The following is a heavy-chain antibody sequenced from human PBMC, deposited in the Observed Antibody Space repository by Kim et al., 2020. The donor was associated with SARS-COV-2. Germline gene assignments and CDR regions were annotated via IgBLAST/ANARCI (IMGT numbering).Heavy chain of an antibody. Sequence: SETLSLTCAVSGGSISSSNWWSWVRQPPGKGLEWIGEIYHSGSTNYNPSLKSRVTISVDKSKNQFSLKLSSVTAADTAVYYCARVVASSGWYLSEDLIYFDYWGQGTLVTVSS. D-gene: IGHD6-19*01. CDR2: IYHSGST. J-gene: IGHJ4*02. V-gene: IGHV4-4*02. CDR1: GGSISSSNW. CDR3: ARVVASSGWYLSEDLIYFDY.